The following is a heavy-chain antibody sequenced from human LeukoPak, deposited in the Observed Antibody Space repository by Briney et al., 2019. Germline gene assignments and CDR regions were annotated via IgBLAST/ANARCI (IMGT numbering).Heavy chain of an antibody. CDR2: ISGSGGST. CDR3: AKHSSGWYLGWTDY. Sequence: GGSLRLSCAASGFTFSSYAMSWVRQAPGKRLEWVSAISGSGGSTYYADSVKGRFTISRDNSKNTLYLQMNSLRAEDTAVYYCAKHSSGWYLGWTDYWGQGTLVTVSS. D-gene: IGHD6-19*01. CDR1: GFTFSSYA. J-gene: IGHJ4*02. V-gene: IGHV3-23*01.